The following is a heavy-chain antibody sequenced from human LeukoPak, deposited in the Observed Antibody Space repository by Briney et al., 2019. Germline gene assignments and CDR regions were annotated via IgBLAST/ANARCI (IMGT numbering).Heavy chain of an antibody. CDR1: GGTFSSYA. Sequence: GASVKVSCKASGGTFSSYAISWVRQAPGQGLEWMGWINPNSGGTNYAQKFQGRVTMTRDTSISTAYMELSRLRSDDTAVYYCAREIQLGSFVEMATILGYWGQGTLVTVSS. CDR3: AREIQLGSFVEMATILGY. J-gene: IGHJ4*02. CDR2: INPNSGGT. V-gene: IGHV1-2*02. D-gene: IGHD5-24*01.